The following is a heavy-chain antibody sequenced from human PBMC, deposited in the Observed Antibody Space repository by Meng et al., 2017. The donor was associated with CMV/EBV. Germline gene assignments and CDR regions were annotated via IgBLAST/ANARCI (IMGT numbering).Heavy chain of an antibody. D-gene: IGHD2-2*01. V-gene: IGHV4-4*07. CDR2: IYTSGST. Sequence: QVQRQESGPGLVKPSGTLSLTCTVSGGSISSYYWGWIRQPAGKGLEWIGRIYTSGSTNYNPSLKSRVTMSVDTSKNQFSLKLSSVTAADTAVYYCARDLMNCSSTSCANWFDPWGQGTLVTVSS. J-gene: IGHJ5*02. CDR3: ARDLMNCSSTSCANWFDP. CDR1: GGSISSYY.